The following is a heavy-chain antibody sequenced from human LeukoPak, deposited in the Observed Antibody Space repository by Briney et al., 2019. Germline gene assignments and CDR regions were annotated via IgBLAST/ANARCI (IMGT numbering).Heavy chain of an antibody. CDR2: ISGSGGST. CDR1: GFSFSRYA. D-gene: IGHD4-17*01. CDR3: AKLESATVTTPDFDY. V-gene: IGHV3-23*01. J-gene: IGHJ4*02. Sequence: GGSLRLSCVASGFSFSRYAMSWVRQAPGKGLEWVSAISGSGGSTYYTYSVKGRFTISRDNSKNTLYLQMNSLRAEDTAVYYCAKLESATVTTPDFDYWGQGTLVTVSS.